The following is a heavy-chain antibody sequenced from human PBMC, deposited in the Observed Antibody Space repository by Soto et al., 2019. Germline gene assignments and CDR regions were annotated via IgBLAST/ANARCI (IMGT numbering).Heavy chain of an antibody. Sequence: PSETLSLTCTVSGGSISSYYWSWIRQPPGKGLEWIGYIYYSGSTNHNPSLKSRVTISVDTSKNQFSLKLSSVTAADTAVYYCARHRQGSGSYYPYYYSYMDVWGKGTTVTSP. CDR1: GGSISSYY. D-gene: IGHD3-10*01. CDR3: ARHRQGSGSYYPYYYSYMDV. J-gene: IGHJ6*03. V-gene: IGHV4-59*08. CDR2: IYYSGST.